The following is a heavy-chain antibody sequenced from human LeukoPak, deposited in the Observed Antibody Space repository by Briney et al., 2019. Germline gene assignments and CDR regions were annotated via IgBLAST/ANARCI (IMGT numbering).Heavy chain of an antibody. V-gene: IGHV4-59*12. Sequence: SETLSLTCTVSGGSISSYYWSWIRQPPGKGLEWIGYIYYSGSTNYNPSLKSRVTISVDTSKNQFSLKLSSVTAADTAVYYCARGRYSGYFQHWGQGTLVTVSS. CDR2: IYYSGST. CDR3: ARGRYSGYFQH. D-gene: IGHD2-15*01. CDR1: GGSISSYY. J-gene: IGHJ1*01.